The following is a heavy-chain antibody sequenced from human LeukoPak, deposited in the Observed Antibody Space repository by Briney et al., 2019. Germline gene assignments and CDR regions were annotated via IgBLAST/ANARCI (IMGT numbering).Heavy chain of an antibody. CDR1: GYTFTSYY. J-gene: IGHJ4*02. Sequence: ASVKVSCKASGYTFTSYYMHWVRQAPGQGLEWMGIINPSGGSTSYAQKFQGRVTMTRDTSTSTVYMELSSLRSEDTAVYYCARSPYCTNGVCYPKYYFDYWGQGTLVTVSS. CDR3: ARSPYCTNGVCYPKYYFDY. D-gene: IGHD2-8*01. V-gene: IGHV1-46*01. CDR2: INPSGGST.